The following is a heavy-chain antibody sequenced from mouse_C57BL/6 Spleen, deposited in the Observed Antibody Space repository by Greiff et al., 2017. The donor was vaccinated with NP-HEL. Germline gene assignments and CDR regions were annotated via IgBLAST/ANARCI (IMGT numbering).Heavy chain of an antibody. D-gene: IGHD2-4*01. CDR3: ARGRDDDYDERYYYAMDY. J-gene: IGHJ4*01. Sequence: EVQLQQSGPELVKPGASVKIPCKASGYTFTDYNMDWVKQSHGKSLEWIGDINPNNGGTIYNQKFKGKATLTVDKSSSTAYMELRSLTSEDTAVDYCARGRDDDYDERYYYAMDYWGQGTSVTVSS. CDR2: INPNNGGT. CDR1: GYTFTDYN. V-gene: IGHV1-18*01.